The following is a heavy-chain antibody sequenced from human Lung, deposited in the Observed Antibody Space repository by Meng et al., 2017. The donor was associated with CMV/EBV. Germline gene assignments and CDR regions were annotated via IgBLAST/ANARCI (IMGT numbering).Heavy chain of an antibody. CDR1: GDNVSSIRAT. CDR3: AEARTWNIGLGPIGNWFDP. V-gene: IGHV6-1*01. Sequence: SQXXXLTXAISGDNVSSIRATWNWTRQSPSRGLELLGRTDFRSKWFSDYAASVKSRISINPDTSKNQFSLQLSSVTPEDTAVYYCAEARTWNIGLGPIGNWFDPWXQGTLVTVSS. J-gene: IGHJ5*02. D-gene: IGHD1/OR15-1a*01. CDR2: TDFRSKWFS.